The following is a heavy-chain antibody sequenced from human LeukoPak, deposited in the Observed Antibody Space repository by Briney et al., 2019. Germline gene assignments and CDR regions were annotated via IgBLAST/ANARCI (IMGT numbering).Heavy chain of an antibody. D-gene: IGHD5/OR15-5a*01. CDR1: GFTFNSYS. V-gene: IGHV3-48*02. Sequence: HPGGSLRLSCAASGFTFNSYSMNWVRQAPGTGLEWVSNISSSGSTIYYADSVKGRFTISRDNAKNSLFLQMKSLRDEDTALYYCARDVFSAFDIWGLGTVVTVSS. CDR3: ARDVFSAFDI. J-gene: IGHJ3*02. CDR2: ISSSGSTI.